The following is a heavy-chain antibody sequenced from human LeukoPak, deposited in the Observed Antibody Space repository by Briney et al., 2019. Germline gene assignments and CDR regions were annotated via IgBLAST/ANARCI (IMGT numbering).Heavy chain of an antibody. CDR3: ARVVDYDSRDY. Sequence: GESLKISCAASGFTFSSYWMSWVRQAPGKGLEWVANIKQDGSEKYYVDSVKGRFTISRDNAKNSLYLQMNSLRAEDTAVYYCARVVDYDSRDYWGQGTLVTVSS. D-gene: IGHD3-22*01. CDR2: IKQDGSEK. J-gene: IGHJ4*02. CDR1: GFTFSSYW. V-gene: IGHV3-7*01.